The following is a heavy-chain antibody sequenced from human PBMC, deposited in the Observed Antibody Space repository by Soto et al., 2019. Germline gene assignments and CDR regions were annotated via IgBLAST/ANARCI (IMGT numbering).Heavy chain of an antibody. CDR2: INPSSGST. CDR1: GYTFTSYY. V-gene: IGHV1-46*01. J-gene: IGHJ6*02. D-gene: IGHD3-22*01. Sequence: ASVKVSCKASGYTFTSYYMHWVRQAPGQGLEWMGIINPSSGSTSYAQKFQGRVTMTRDTSTSTVYMELSSLRSEDTAVYYCARERITMIGGYYYYGMDVWGQGTTVTVSS. CDR3: ARERITMIGGYYYYGMDV.